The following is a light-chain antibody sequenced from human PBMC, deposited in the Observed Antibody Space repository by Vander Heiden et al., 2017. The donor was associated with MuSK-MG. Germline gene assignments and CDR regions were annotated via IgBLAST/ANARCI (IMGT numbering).Light chain of an antibody. CDR3: QQYNSYCS. Sequence: DTQMTQSPSTLSASVGDRVTITCRASQSISSWLAWYQQKPGKAPKLLIYKASSLESGVPSRFSGSGSGTEFTLTISSLQPDDFATYYCQQYNSYCSFGGGTKVXIK. J-gene: IGKJ4*01. CDR2: KAS. CDR1: QSISSW. V-gene: IGKV1-5*03.